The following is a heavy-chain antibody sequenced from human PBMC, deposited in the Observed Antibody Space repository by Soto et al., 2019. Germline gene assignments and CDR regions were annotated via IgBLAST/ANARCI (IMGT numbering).Heavy chain of an antibody. V-gene: IGHV3-23*01. CDR1: GFTFISYA. D-gene: IGHD7-27*01. CDR3: AKTLNWVETTFDP. J-gene: IGHJ5*02. Sequence: GGSLRHSCAASGFTFISYAMSLVRQAPGKGLEWVSAISGSGGSTYYADSVKGRFTISRDNSKNTLYLQMNSLRAEDTAVYYCAKTLNWVETTFDPWGQGTLVTVSS. CDR2: ISGSGGST.